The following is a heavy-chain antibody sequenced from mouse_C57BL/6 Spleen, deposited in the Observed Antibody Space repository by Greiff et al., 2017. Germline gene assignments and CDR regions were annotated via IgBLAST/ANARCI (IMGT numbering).Heavy chain of an antibody. CDR3: GRRGSSPYWYFDV. V-gene: IGHV1-81*01. D-gene: IGHD1-1*01. Sequence: VQLQRSGAELARPGASVKLSCKASGYTFTSYGISWVKQRTGQGLEWIGEIYPSSGNTYYNEKFKGKATLTADKSSSTAYMELRSLTSEDSAVYFCGRRGSSPYWYFDVWGTGTTVTVSS. CDR2: IYPSSGNT. J-gene: IGHJ1*03. CDR1: GYTFTSYG.